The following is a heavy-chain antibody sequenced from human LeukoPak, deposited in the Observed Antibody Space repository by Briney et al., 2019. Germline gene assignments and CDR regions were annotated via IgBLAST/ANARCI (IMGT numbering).Heavy chain of an antibody. V-gene: IGHV3-7*03. CDR2: IKEDGSEI. CDR3: ARGVYYFDY. Sequence: GGSLRLSCAASGFTLNTDWMSWVRQAPGKGLEWVANIKEDGSEIYYVDSVKGRFTISRDNAKNSLYLQMNSLRAEDTAVYYCARGVYYFDYWGQATLVTVSS. CDR1: GFTLNTDW. D-gene: IGHD2/OR15-2a*01. J-gene: IGHJ4*02.